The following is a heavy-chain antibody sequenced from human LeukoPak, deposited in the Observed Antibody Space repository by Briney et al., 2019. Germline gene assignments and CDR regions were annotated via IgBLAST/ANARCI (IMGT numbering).Heavy chain of an antibody. CDR1: GGSISSYY. Sequence: SETLSLTGTVPGGSISSYYWSWVRQPPGKGLEGIGYIYYSGSTNYNPSLKSRVTISVDTSKNQFSLKQSSVTAADTAVYYCARGFKVGATTALDAFDIWGQGTMVTVSS. CDR2: IYYSGST. J-gene: IGHJ3*02. CDR3: ARGFKVGATTALDAFDI. D-gene: IGHD1-26*01. V-gene: IGHV4-59*08.